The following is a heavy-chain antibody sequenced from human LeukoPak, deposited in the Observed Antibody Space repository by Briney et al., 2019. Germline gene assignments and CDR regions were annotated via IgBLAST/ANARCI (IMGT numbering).Heavy chain of an antibody. J-gene: IGHJ4*02. D-gene: IGHD6-19*01. V-gene: IGHV3-7*01. Sequence: GGSLRLSCVASGFTFSSYWMTWVRQAPGKGLEWLANIKEDGSMQYYLDSVRGRFTISRDNAKTSVYLQLNSLRADDTAVYYCARDVWTGVAVSDYWGQGTLVTVSS. CDR2: IKEDGSMQ. CDR3: ARDVWTGVAVSDY. CDR1: GFTFSSYW.